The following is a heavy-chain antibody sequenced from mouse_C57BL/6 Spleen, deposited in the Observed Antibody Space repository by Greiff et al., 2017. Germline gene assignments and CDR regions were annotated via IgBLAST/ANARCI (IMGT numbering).Heavy chain of an antibody. Sequence: QVQLQQPGAELVKPGASVKLSCKASGYTFTSYWMHWVKQRPGQGLEWIGMIHPNSGSTNYNEKFKSKATLTVDKSSSTAYMQLSSLTSEDSAVYYCARSKITTVVAPNYFDYWGQGTTLTVSS. CDR1: GYTFTSYW. CDR2: IHPNSGST. V-gene: IGHV1-64*01. J-gene: IGHJ2*01. CDR3: ARSKITTVVAPNYFDY. D-gene: IGHD1-1*01.